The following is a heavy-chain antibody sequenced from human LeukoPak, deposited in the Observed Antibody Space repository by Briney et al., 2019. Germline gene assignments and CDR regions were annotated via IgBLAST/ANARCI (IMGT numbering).Heavy chain of an antibody. D-gene: IGHD6-19*01. CDR2: IYYSGST. Sequence: SETLSLTCTVSGGSISSYYWSWIRQPPGKGLEWIGYIYYSGSTNYNPSLKSRVTISVDTSKNQFSLKLSSVTAADTAVYYCARDRAVAGTDYYGMDVWGQGTTVTVSS. V-gene: IGHV4-59*12. CDR3: ARDRAVAGTDYYGMDV. J-gene: IGHJ6*02. CDR1: GGSISSYY.